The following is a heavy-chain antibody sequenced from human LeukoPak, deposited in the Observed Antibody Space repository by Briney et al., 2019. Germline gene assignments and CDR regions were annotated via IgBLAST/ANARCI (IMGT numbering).Heavy chain of an antibody. J-gene: IGHJ4*02. Sequence: PGGSLRLSCAASGFTFSSYAMSWVRQAPGKGLEWVSAISGSGGSTYYADSVKGRFTISRDNAKNSLYLQMNSLRAEDTALYYCAKNYGSGAYYFDYWGQGTLVTVSS. CDR3: AKNYGSGAYYFDY. CDR2: ISGSGGST. CDR1: GFTFSSYA. D-gene: IGHD3-10*01. V-gene: IGHV3-23*01.